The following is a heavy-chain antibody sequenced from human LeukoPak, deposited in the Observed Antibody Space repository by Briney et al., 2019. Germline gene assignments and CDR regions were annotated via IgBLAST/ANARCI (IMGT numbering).Heavy chain of an antibody. CDR2: ISYDGSNK. CDR1: GVTFSSYA. J-gene: IGHJ6*02. D-gene: IGHD4-11*01. CDR3: ARAPHYSNYGPYYYGMDV. V-gene: IGHV3-30-3*01. Sequence: GGSLRLSCAASGVTFSSYAMHWVRQAPGKGLEWVAVISYDGSNKYYADSVKGRFTISRDNAKNSLYLQMNSLRAEDTAVYYCARAPHYSNYGPYYYGMDVWGQGTTVTVSS.